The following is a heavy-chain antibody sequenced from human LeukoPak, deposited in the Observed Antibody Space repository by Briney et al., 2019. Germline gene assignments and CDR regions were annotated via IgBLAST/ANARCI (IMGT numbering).Heavy chain of an antibody. J-gene: IGHJ6*03. V-gene: IGHV3-74*01. D-gene: IGHD3-3*01. CDR3: ARGDYDFWSGYPYYYYYMDV. Sequence: GGSLRLSCAASGFTFSSYWMHWVRQAPGKGLVWVLRINSDGSSTSYADSVKGRFTISRDNAKNTLYLQMNSLRAEDTAVYYCARGDYDFWSGYPYYYYYMDVWGKGTTVTVSS. CDR1: GFTFSSYW. CDR2: INSDGSST.